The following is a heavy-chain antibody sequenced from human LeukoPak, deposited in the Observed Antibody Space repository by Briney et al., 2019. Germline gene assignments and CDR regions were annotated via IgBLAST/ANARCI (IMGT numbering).Heavy chain of an antibody. Sequence: SQTLSLTCAISGDSVSSNSAAWNWIRQSPSRGLEWLGRTYYRSKWYNDYAVSVKSRITINPDTSKNQFSLQLNSVTPEDTAVYYCARTYRPLSIWFGELLYRFDYWGQGTLVTVSS. V-gene: IGHV6-1*01. D-gene: IGHD3-10*01. CDR3: ARTYRPLSIWFGELLYRFDY. CDR2: TYYRSKWYN. J-gene: IGHJ4*02. CDR1: GDSVSSNSAA.